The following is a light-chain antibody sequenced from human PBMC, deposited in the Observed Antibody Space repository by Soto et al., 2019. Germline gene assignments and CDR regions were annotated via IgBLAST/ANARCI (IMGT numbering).Light chain of an antibody. CDR2: EVT. CDR1: SSDIGGYNY. CDR3: CSYTSSGTPV. V-gene: IGLV2-14*01. Sequence: QSALTQPASVSGSPGQSITMSCTGASSDIGGYNYVSWYRQDPGKAPKLIIYEVTNRPSGVSTRFSGSKSGNTASLTISGLQTEDEADYYCCSYTSSGTPVFGGGTKVTAL. J-gene: IGLJ2*01.